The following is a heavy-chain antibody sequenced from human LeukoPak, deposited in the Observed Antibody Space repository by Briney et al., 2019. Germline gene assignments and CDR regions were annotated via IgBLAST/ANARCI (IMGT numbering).Heavy chain of an antibody. J-gene: IGHJ4*02. CDR1: GGSISSGGYY. Sequence: NASETLSLTCTVSGGSISSGGYYWSWIRQHPGKGLEWIGYIYYSGSTYYNPSLKSRVTISVDTSKNQFSLKLSSVTAADTAVYYCARLQPLPQHLPDYWGQGTLVTVSS. V-gene: IGHV4-31*03. D-gene: IGHD5-18*01. CDR2: IYYSGST. CDR3: ARLQPLPQHLPDY.